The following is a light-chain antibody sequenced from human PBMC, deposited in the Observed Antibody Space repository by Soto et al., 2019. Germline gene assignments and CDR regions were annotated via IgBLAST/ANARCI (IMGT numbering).Light chain of an antibody. J-gene: IGLJ3*02. V-gene: IGLV1-44*01. Sequence: QSALTQPPSASGTPGQRVTISCSGSSSNIGSNSVNWYRQLPGTAPKLLIYRNNQRPSGVPDRFSGSKSGTSASLAISGLQSEDEADYYCAAWDDSLDGGVFGGGTKVTVL. CDR3: AAWDDSLDGGV. CDR2: RNN. CDR1: SSNIGSNS.